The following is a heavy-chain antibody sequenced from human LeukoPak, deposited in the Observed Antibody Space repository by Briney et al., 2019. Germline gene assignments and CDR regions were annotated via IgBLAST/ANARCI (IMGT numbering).Heavy chain of an antibody. J-gene: IGHJ4*02. CDR2: IIPIFGTA. V-gene: IGHV1-69*13. Sequence: SVKVSCKASGYTFTGYYMHWVRQAPGQGLEWMGGIIPIFGTANYAQKFQGRVTITADESTSTAYMELSSLRSEDTAVYYCARGAFGELSFWGQGTLVTVSS. CDR1: GYTFTGYY. D-gene: IGHD3-10*01. CDR3: ARGAFGELSF.